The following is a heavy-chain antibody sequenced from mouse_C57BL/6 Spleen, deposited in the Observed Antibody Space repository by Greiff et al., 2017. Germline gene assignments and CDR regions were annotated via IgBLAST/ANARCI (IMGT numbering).Heavy chain of an antibody. J-gene: IGHJ2*01. CDR3: ARFRDSSGWYFDY. CDR2: INPSSGYT. D-gene: IGHD3-2*02. CDR1: GYTFTSYT. Sequence: VKLMESGAELARPGASVKMSCKASGYTFTSYTMHWVKQRPGQGLEWIGYINPSSGYTKYNQKFKDKATLTADKYSSTAYMQLSSLTSEDSAVYYCARFRDSSGWYFDYWGQGTTLTVSS. V-gene: IGHV1-4*01.